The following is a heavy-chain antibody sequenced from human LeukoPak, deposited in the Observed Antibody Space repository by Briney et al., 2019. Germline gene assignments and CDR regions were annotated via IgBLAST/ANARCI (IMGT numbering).Heavy chain of an antibody. CDR3: AREDYYGPYYYGMDV. Sequence: PSETLSLTCAVSGYSISSGYYWGWIRQPPGKGLEWIGSIYHSGSTYYSPSLKSRVTISVDTSKNQFSLKLSSVTAADTAVYYCAREDYYGPYYYGMDVWGKGTTVTVSS. CDR1: GYSISSGYY. J-gene: IGHJ6*04. CDR2: IYHSGST. D-gene: IGHD3-10*01. V-gene: IGHV4-38-2*02.